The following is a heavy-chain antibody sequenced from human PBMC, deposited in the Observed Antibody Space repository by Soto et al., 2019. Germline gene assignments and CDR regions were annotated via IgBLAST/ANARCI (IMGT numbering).Heavy chain of an antibody. J-gene: IGHJ6*02. CDR1: GFPFNNYA. Sequence: QVQLVESGGGVVQPGTSLRLSCVASGFPFNNYAMHWVRQRPGKGLDWVAVISYDGSNSYYSDSVKGRFTVSRDRSKNTLSLQMNSLRVEDTAVYYCAKGILSATFAPYAMDVWGQGTTVTVSS. V-gene: IGHV3-30*18. D-gene: IGHD3-16*01. CDR3: AKGILSATFAPYAMDV. CDR2: ISYDGSNS.